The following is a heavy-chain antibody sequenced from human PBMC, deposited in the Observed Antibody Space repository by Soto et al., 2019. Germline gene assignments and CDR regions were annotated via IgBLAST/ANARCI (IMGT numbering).Heavy chain of an antibody. CDR3: AKVWDWNYVSWFDT. V-gene: IGHV3-23*01. D-gene: IGHD1-7*01. CDR2: ISGGGDSR. Sequence: GGSLRLSCAASGFSFSSYGMTWVLQAPGKGLEWVSAISGGGDSRYYADSVKGRFTISRDQSKNTLYLQMNSLRAEDTAVYYCAKVWDWNYVSWFDTWGQGTLVTVSS. J-gene: IGHJ5*02. CDR1: GFSFSSYG.